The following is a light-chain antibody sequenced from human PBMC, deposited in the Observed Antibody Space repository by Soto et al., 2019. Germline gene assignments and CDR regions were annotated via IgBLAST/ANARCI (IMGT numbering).Light chain of an antibody. CDR3: QQRSSWYT. J-gene: IGKJ2*01. CDR1: QSVSSY. V-gene: IGKV3-11*01. CDR2: DAS. Sequence: EIVLTQSPATLSLSPGERATLSCRASQSVSSYLAWYQQKPGQAPRLLIYDASTRATGIPARCSGSGSWTDFTLTISSLEPEDFAVYYCQQRSSWYTFGQGTKLEIK.